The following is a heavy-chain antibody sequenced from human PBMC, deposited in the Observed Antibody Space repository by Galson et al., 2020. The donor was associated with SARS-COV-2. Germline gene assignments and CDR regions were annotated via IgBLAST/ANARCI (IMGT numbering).Heavy chain of an antibody. CDR3: AREPAGYKIDS. D-gene: IGHD5-12*01. J-gene: IGHJ4*02. Sequence: SETLSLTCTVSGGSIRSDTYYWGWIRQPPGKGLVWIGSIDYSGGTHYKTSLKSRVTVSVDTSKNQVFLNLRSVTAADTAVYYCAREPAGYKIDSWGQGTLVTVSS. V-gene: IGHV4-39*07. CDR1: GGSIRSDTYY. CDR2: IDYSGGT.